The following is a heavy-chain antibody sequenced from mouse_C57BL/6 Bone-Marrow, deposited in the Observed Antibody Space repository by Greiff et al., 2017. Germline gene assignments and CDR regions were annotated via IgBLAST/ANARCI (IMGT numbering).Heavy chain of an antibody. CDR2: IYPRDGST. CDR3: ASPPYGNYVGFAY. CDR1: GYTFTSYD. J-gene: IGHJ3*01. V-gene: IGHV1-85*01. Sequence: VQLQQSGPELVKPGASVKLSCKASGYTFTSYDINWVKQRPGQGLEWIGWIYPRDGSTKYNEKFKGKATLTVDTSSSTAYMELHSLTSEDSAVYFCASPPYGNYVGFAYWGQGTLVTVSA. D-gene: IGHD2-1*01.